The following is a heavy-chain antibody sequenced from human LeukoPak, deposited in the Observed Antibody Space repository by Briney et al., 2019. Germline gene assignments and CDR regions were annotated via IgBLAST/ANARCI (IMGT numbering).Heavy chain of an antibody. J-gene: IGHJ5*02. CDR2: IYSGGST. CDR3: ARVWVVPAAMYNWFDP. CDR1: GFTFSSYA. Sequence: PGGSLRLSCAASGFTFSSYAMSWVRQAPGKGLEWVSVIYSGGSTYYADSVKGRFTISRDNSKNTLYLQMNSLRAEDTAVYYCARVWVVPAAMYNWFDPWGQGTLVTVSS. D-gene: IGHD2-2*01. V-gene: IGHV3-53*01.